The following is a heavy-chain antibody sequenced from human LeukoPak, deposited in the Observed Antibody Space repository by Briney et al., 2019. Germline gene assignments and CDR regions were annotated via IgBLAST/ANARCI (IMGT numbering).Heavy chain of an antibody. V-gene: IGHV4-4*02. J-gene: IGHJ1*01. CDR3: ARGDTSLQH. D-gene: IGHD2-2*01. Sequence: SETLSLTCAVSRGSLSSSNWWSWVRQPPGKGLEWIGEIYQSGSTNYNPSLKSRVTISVDKSKNQFSLKLSSVPAADTAAYYCARGDTSLQHWGQGTLVTVSS. CDR1: RGSLSSSNW. CDR2: IYQSGST.